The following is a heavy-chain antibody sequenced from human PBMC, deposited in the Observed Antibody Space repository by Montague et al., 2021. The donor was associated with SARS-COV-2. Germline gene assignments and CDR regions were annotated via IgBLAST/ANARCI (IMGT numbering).Heavy chain of an antibody. CDR1: GFTFSSYS. CDR3: ARDRDSSGWFDY. Sequence: LRLSCAASGFTFSSYSMNWVRQAPGKGLGWVSSISSSSSYIYXADSVKGRFTISRDNAKNSLYLQMNSLRAEDTAVYYCARDRDSSGWFDYWGQGTPVTVSS. D-gene: IGHD6-19*01. J-gene: IGHJ4*02. CDR2: ISSSSSYI. V-gene: IGHV3-21*01.